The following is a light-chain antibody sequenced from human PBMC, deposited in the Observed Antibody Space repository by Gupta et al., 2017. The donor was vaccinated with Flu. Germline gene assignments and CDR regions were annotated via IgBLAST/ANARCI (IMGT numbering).Light chain of an antibody. Sequence: DIQLTQSPSFLSASVGDRVTITCRASQAISSYFALYQQKPGKAPNLLIFAASTLQSGVPSRFSVRRSESGTEFTLTISSLQPEDFATYYCQQLDTYPPITFGQGTRLEIK. CDR1: QAISSY. V-gene: IGKV1-9*01. J-gene: IGKJ5*01. CDR3: QQLDTYPPIT. CDR2: AAS.